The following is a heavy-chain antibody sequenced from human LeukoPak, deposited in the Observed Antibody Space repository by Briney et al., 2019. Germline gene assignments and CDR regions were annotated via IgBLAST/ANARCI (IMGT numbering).Heavy chain of an antibody. CDR1: GGSTSSGNYY. J-gene: IGHJ4*02. V-gene: IGHV4-39*02. CDR2: ISSTGNT. Sequence: SETLSLTCTVSGGSTSSGNYYWGWIRQPPGKGLEWIGGISSTGNTYYNPSLKSRITISIDTSKNHFSLKLSSVTAADTAVYYCARLGAGPTYYDFWSGYSSFYFDYWGQGTLVTVSS. D-gene: IGHD3-3*01. CDR3: ARLGAGPTYYDFWSGYSSFYFDY.